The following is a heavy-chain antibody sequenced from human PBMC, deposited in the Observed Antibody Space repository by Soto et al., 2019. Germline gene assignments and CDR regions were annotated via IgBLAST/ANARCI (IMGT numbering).Heavy chain of an antibody. V-gene: IGHV3-9*01. J-gene: IGHJ4*02. CDR1: GFTFDDYA. Sequence: EVQLVESGGGLVQPGRSLRLSCAASGFTFDDYAMHWVRQAPGKGLEWVSGISWNSGSIGYADSVKGRLTISRDNAKNSLYLQMNSLRAEDTALYYCAKDGRIAAAGTNSFFDYWGQGTLVTVSS. D-gene: IGHD6-13*01. CDR2: ISWNSGSI. CDR3: AKDGRIAAAGTNSFFDY.